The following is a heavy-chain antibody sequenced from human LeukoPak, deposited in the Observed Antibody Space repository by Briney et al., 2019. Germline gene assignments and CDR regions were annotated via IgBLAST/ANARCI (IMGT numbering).Heavy chain of an antibody. CDR2: ISHDGSNE. CDR3: ARDLSGSYIFDY. Sequence: PGRSLRLFCAVSGFIFSNYAMHWGRQAPGKGLEWVAAISHDGSNEYYAESVKGRITVSRDTSENTLYLQMNSLRAEDTAVYYCARDLSGSYIFDYWGQGTLVTVSS. V-gene: IGHV3-30-3*01. D-gene: IGHD1-26*01. J-gene: IGHJ4*02. CDR1: GFIFSNYA.